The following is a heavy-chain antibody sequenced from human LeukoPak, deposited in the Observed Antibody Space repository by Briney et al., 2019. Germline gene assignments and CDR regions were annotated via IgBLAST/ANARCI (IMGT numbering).Heavy chain of an antibody. J-gene: IGHJ4*02. CDR2: ISYDGSNK. Sequence: PGGSLRLSCAASGFTLSSYAMHCGRQAPGKGLEWVAVISYDGSNKYYADSGKGRFTISRDNSKNTLYLQMNRLRAEDTAVYYCARGRGRFLEWFLTDYWGQGTLVTVSS. CDR3: ARGRGRFLEWFLTDY. CDR1: GFTLSSYA. D-gene: IGHD3-3*01. V-gene: IGHV3-30-3*01.